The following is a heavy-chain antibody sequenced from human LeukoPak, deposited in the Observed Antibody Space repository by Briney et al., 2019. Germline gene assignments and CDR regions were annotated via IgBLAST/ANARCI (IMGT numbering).Heavy chain of an antibody. CDR3: ARASRPSNSWFDP. CDR2: IHERGST. CDR1: GGSFSGYY. D-gene: IGHD6-6*01. V-gene: IGHV4-34*01. Sequence: PSETLSLTCAVYGGSFSGYYWSWIRQPPGKGLEWIGSIHERGSTFYNPSLKSRVTISIDTSKNQFSLNVNSVTAADTAVYYCARASRPSNSWFDPWGQGTVVTVSS. J-gene: IGHJ5*02.